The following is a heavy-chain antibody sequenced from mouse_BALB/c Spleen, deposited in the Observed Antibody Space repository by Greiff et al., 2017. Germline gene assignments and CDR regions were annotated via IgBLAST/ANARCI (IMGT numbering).Heavy chain of an antibody. D-gene: IGHD1-1*01. CDR2: IWAGGST. J-gene: IGHJ1*01. CDR3: ARDYYYGLYWYFDV. CDR1: GFSLTSYG. Sequence: GQVVESGPGLVAPSQSLSITCTVSGFSLTSYGVHWVRQPPGKGLEWLGVIWAGGSTNYNSALMSRLSISKDNSKSQVFLKMNSLQTDDTAMYYCARDYYYGLYWYFDVWGAGTTVTVSS. V-gene: IGHV2-9*02.